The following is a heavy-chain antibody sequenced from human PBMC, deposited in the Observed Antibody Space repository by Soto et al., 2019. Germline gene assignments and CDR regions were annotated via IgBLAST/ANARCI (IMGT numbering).Heavy chain of an antibody. CDR2: ISSSSSYI. CDR3: ASHPRDSSGYWYYFDY. CDR1: GFTFSDYY. J-gene: IGHJ4*02. V-gene: IGHV3-11*06. D-gene: IGHD3-22*01. Sequence: GGSLRLSCAASGFTFSDYYMSWIRQAPGKGLEWVSSISSSSSYIYYADSVKGRFTISRDNAKNSLYLQMNSLRAEDTAVYYCASHPRDSSGYWYYFDYWGQGTLVTVSS.